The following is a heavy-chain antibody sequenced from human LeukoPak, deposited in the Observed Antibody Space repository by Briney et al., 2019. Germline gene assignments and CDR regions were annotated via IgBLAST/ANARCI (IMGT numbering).Heavy chain of an antibody. V-gene: IGHV3-53*01. CDR1: GFIVRSNY. CDR3: ANWDPPLYYYYGMDV. D-gene: IGHD7-27*01. J-gene: IGHJ6*02. Sequence: GGSLRLSCAAPGFIVRSNYMSWVRQAPGKGLEWVSILYSDSSAYYADSVKGRFTISRDNSKDTLYLQMNSLRAEDTAVYYCANWDPPLYYYYGMDVWGQGTTVTVSS. CDR2: LYSDSSA.